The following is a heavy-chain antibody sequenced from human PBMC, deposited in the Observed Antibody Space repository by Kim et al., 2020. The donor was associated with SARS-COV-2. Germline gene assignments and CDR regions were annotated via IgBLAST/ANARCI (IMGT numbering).Heavy chain of an antibody. V-gene: IGHV3-15*01. CDR3: ATHLGHIAAAGLDY. J-gene: IGHJ4*02. Sequence: GGSLRLSCAASGFTFNKAWMSWVRQAPGKGLEWVGRIKSKTDGGTADYAAPVKGRFTISRDDSKNTLYVQMNSLKTEDTAVHYCATHLGHIAAAGLDYWGQGTLVTVSS. CDR2: IKSKTDGGTA. D-gene: IGHD6-13*01. CDR1: GFTFNKAW.